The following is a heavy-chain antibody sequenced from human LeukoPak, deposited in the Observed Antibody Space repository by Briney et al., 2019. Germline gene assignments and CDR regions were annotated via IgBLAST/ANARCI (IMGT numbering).Heavy chain of an antibody. D-gene: IGHD6-13*01. CDR3: ARSEFSNTWPDY. CDR2: INPNSGGT. Sequence: ASVKVSCKTSGYTFADYYIHWVRQAPGQGLEWMGWINPNSGGTNYAQKFQGRVTMTRDTSITTAHMELSSLRSDDTAVYYCARSEFSNTWPDYWGQGTLVTVSS. CDR1: GYTFADYY. V-gene: IGHV1-2*02. J-gene: IGHJ4*02.